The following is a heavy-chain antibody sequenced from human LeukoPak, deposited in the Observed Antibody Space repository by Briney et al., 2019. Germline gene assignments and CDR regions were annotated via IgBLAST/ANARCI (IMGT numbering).Heavy chain of an antibody. Sequence: PSQTLSLTCTVSGGSISSGDYYWSWIRQPPGKGLEWIGYIYYSGSTYYNPSLKSRVTISVDTSKNQFSLKLSSETAADTAVYYCARMSGDYGCFDYWGQGTLVTVSS. CDR2: IYYSGST. CDR3: ARMSGDYGCFDY. J-gene: IGHJ4*02. V-gene: IGHV4-30-4*01. D-gene: IGHD4-17*01. CDR1: GGSISSGDYY.